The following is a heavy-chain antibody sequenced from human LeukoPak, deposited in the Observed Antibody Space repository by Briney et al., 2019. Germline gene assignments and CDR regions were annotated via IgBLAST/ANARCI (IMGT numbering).Heavy chain of an antibody. CDR3: ARGSLAVAQPFAFDI. Sequence: SETLSLTCTVSGGSISSYNWSWIRQPPGKGLEWIWRIYTSGSTNYNPSLKSRVTMSVDTSQNQFSLKLSSVTAADTAAYYCARGSLAVAQPFAFDIWGQGTMVTVSS. D-gene: IGHD6-19*01. J-gene: IGHJ3*02. V-gene: IGHV4-4*07. CDR1: GGSISSYN. CDR2: IYTSGST.